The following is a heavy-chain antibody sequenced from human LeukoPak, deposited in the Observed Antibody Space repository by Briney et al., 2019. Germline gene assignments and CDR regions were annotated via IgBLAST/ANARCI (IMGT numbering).Heavy chain of an antibody. CDR1: GYIFTNFG. CDR3: ARQNYYDSSGYYYGFWYFDY. V-gene: IGHV1-18*01. CDR2: ISAYNGNT. Sequence: ASVKVSCKASGYIFTNFGISWVRQAPGQGLEWMGWISAYNGNTNYAQKLQGRVTMTTDTSTSTAYMELRSLRSDDTAVYYCARQNYYDSSGYYYGFWYFDYWGQGTLVTVSS. J-gene: IGHJ4*02. D-gene: IGHD3-22*01.